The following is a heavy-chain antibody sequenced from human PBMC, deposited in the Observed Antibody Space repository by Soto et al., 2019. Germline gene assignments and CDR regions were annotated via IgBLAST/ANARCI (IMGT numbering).Heavy chain of an antibody. CDR2: IYYSGST. CDR3: ARVRYFDWLSLSGFDP. D-gene: IGHD3-9*01. CDR1: GGSISSYY. J-gene: IGHJ5*02. V-gene: IGHV4-59*01. Sequence: SETLSLTCTVSGGSISSYYWSWIRQPPGKGLEWIGYIYYSGSTNYNPSLKSRVTISVDTSKNQFSLKLSSVTAADTAVYYCARVRYFDWLSLSGFDPWGQGTLVTVSS.